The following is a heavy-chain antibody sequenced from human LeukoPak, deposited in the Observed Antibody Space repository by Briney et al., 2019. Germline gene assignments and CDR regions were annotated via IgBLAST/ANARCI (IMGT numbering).Heavy chain of an antibody. CDR1: GFTFSSYA. V-gene: IGHV3-23*01. Sequence: PGGSLRLSCAASGFTFSSYAMSWVRQAPGKGLEWVSTISGSDGSTYYADSVKGRFTISRDNSKNTLYLQMNSLRVEDTAIYYCAKGRGYCTGGSCYSDYWGQGTRVTVSS. CDR3: AKGRGYCTGGSCYSDY. J-gene: IGHJ4*02. CDR2: ISGSDGST. D-gene: IGHD2-15*01.